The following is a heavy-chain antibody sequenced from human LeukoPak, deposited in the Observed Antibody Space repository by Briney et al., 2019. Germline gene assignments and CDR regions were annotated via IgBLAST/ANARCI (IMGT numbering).Heavy chain of an antibody. Sequence: PGGSLRLSCAASGFPFSTYCMDWVRQAPGKGLFWVSRINSDGTYTTYADSVKGRFTISRDNAKDTLFLQMNTLRVEDTAVYYCARARFKSDYWGQGTLVTVSS. CDR3: ARARFKSDY. V-gene: IGHV3-74*01. D-gene: IGHD3-3*01. CDR2: INSDGTYT. CDR1: GFPFSTYC. J-gene: IGHJ4*02.